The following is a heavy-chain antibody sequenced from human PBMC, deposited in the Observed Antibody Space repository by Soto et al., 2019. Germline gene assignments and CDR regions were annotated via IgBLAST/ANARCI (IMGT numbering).Heavy chain of an antibody. CDR3: ARAASDYDILTGYIWFDS. CDR1: GYTFTSYA. Sequence: ASVKVSCKASGYTFTSYAMHWVRQAPGQRLEWMGWINAGNGNTKYSQKFQGRVTITRDTSASTAYMELSSLRSEDTAVYYCARAASDYDILTGYIWFDSWGQGTPVTVSS. D-gene: IGHD3-9*01. V-gene: IGHV1-3*01. J-gene: IGHJ5*01. CDR2: INAGNGNT.